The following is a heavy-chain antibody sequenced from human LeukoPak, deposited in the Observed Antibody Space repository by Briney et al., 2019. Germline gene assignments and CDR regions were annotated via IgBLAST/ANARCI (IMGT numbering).Heavy chain of an antibody. Sequence: GGSLRLSCAASGLTFSSYAMNWVRQAPGKGLEWVSSISSSSSYIYYADSVKGRFTISRDNAKNSLYLQMNSLRAEDTAVYYCARALDQQLADYWGQGTLVTVSS. CDR3: ARALDQQLADY. J-gene: IGHJ4*02. CDR2: ISSSSSYI. V-gene: IGHV3-21*01. D-gene: IGHD6-13*01. CDR1: GLTFSSYA.